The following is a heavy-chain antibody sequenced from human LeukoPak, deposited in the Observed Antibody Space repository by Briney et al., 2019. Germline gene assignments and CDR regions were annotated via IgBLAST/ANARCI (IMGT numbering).Heavy chain of an antibody. V-gene: IGHV3-74*01. CDR1: GFTFSNYW. CDR2: INSDGSST. D-gene: IGHD2-2*01. Sequence: GGSLRLSCAASGFTFSNYWIHWVRQAPGKGLVWVSRINSDGSSTSYADSVKGRFTISRGNAKNTLYLQMNSLRAEVTAVYYCARDGYCSSTSCYYFDYWGQGTLVTVSS. J-gene: IGHJ4*02. CDR3: ARDGYCSSTSCYYFDY.